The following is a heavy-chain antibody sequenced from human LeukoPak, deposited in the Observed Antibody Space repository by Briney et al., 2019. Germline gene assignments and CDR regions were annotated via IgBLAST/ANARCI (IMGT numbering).Heavy chain of an antibody. D-gene: IGHD3-10*01. CDR1: GFSFSSYA. CDR3: AKDDAWLRFGE. Sequence: GGSLRLSCSASGFSFSSYAMRWVRQAPGKGLEWVSAISGSGGSTYYADSVKGRFTISRDNSKNMLYLEVISLTADDTAVYYCAKDDAWLRFGEWSQGTLVTVSS. J-gene: IGHJ4*02. V-gene: IGHV3-23*01. CDR2: ISGSGGST.